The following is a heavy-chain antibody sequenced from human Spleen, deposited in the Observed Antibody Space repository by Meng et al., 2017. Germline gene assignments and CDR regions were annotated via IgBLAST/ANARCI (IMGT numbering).Heavy chain of an antibody. D-gene: IGHD3-10*01. CDR2: IVPLLDIP. J-gene: IGHJ4*02. Sequence: SVKVSCKASGGTFTGYTISWVRQAPGQGLEWMGKIVPLLDIPTYAQKFRGRVAITADKSTSTVYLELSGLKSEDTAVYFCAYDSGDFWGPGTLVTVSS. V-gene: IGHV1-69*02. CDR3: AYDSGDF. CDR1: GGTFTGYT.